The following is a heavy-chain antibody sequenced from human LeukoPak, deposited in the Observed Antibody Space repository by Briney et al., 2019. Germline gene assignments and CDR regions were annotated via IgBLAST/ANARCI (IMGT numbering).Heavy chain of an antibody. CDR3: ARGSFYDTSGNYY. Sequence: ASVKVSCKASGYTFTSYDINWVRQATGQGREWMGRMNPNSGNTGYAQKFQGRVTMTRNTSISTAYMELSSLRSEDTAVYYCARGSFYDTSGNYYWGQGTLVTVSS. D-gene: IGHD3-22*01. CDR2: MNPNSGNT. CDR1: GYTFTSYD. J-gene: IGHJ4*02. V-gene: IGHV1-8*01.